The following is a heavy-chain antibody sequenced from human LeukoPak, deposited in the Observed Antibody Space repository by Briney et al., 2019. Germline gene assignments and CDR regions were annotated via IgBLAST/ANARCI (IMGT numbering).Heavy chain of an antibody. D-gene: IGHD3-9*01. CDR1: GFTFSSYA. V-gene: IGHV3-30*04. Sequence: PGRSLRLSCAASGFTFSSYAMHWVRQAPGKGLEWVAIISYDVSNKNYADSVKGRFTISRDKSKNTLYLHMNSLIAEDTAVYYCAREDDDWDAFDIWGQGTMVTVSS. CDR3: AREDDDWDAFDI. J-gene: IGHJ3*02. CDR2: ISYDVSNK.